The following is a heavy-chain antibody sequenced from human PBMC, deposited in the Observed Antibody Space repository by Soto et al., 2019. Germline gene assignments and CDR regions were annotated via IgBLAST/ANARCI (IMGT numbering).Heavy chain of an antibody. CDR2: IYYSGST. Sequence: PSETLSLTCTVSGGSISSRCYYWGWIRQPPGKGLEWIGTIYYSGSTYYNPSLKSRVTISVDTSKNQFSLKLSSVTAADTAVYYCARLLQSYYYYYYGMDVWGQGTTVTVSS. J-gene: IGHJ6*02. V-gene: IGHV4-39*01. CDR3: ARLLQSYYYYYYGMDV. D-gene: IGHD3-16*01. CDR1: GGSISSRCYY.